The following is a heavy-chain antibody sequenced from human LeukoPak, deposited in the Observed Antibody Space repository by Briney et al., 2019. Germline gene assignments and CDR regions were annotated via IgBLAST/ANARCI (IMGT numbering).Heavy chain of an antibody. CDR2: ISWNSGSI. CDR1: GFTFDDYA. J-gene: IGHJ3*02. CDR3: AKDTSRTDAFDI. Sequence: GGSLRLSCAASGFTFDDYAMHWVRHAPGKGLEGVSGISWNSGSIGYADSVKGRFTISRDNAKNSLYLQMNSLRAEDTALYYCAKDTSRTDAFDIWGQGTMVTVSS. V-gene: IGHV3-9*01.